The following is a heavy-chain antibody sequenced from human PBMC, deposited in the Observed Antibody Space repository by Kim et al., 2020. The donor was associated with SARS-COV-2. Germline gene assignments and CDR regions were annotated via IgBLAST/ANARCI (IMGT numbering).Heavy chain of an antibody. D-gene: IGHD6-13*01. CDR1: GGSFSGYY. CDR2: INHSGST. CDR3: ARARSQRNAYSSSWYSISGDFDY. J-gene: IGHJ4*02. V-gene: IGHV4-34*01. Sequence: SETLSLTCAVYGGSFSGYYWSWIRQPPGKGLEWIGEINHSGSTNYNPSLRSRVTISVDTSKNQFSLKLSSVTAADTAVYYCARARSQRNAYSSSWYSISGDFDYWGQGTLVTVSS.